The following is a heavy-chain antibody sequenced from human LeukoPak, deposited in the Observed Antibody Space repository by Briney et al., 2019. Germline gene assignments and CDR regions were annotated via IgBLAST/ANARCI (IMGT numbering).Heavy chain of an antibody. Sequence: EASVKVSCKASEYTFTGYYMHWVRQAPGQGLEWMGIINPSGGSTSYAQKFQGRVTMTRDTSTSTVYMELSSLRSEDTAVYYCARGGGVTASDYWGQGTLVTVSS. CDR2: INPSGGST. D-gene: IGHD5-18*01. J-gene: IGHJ4*02. V-gene: IGHV1-46*01. CDR3: ARGGGVTASDY. CDR1: EYTFTGYY.